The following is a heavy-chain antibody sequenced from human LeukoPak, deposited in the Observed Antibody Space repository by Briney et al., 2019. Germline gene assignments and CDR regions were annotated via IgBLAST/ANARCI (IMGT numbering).Heavy chain of an antibody. Sequence: ASVKVSCKASGYTFTSYAIHWVRQAPGQRLEWMGWISAGNGNTKYSQNFQGRVTFISNTSATTAFMELSSLRSEDAAVYYCARGLHLSGYYSPLDAFDIWGQGTMVTVSS. CDR1: GYTFTSYA. V-gene: IGHV1-3*01. CDR2: ISAGNGNT. CDR3: ARGLHLSGYYSPLDAFDI. J-gene: IGHJ3*02. D-gene: IGHD3-22*01.